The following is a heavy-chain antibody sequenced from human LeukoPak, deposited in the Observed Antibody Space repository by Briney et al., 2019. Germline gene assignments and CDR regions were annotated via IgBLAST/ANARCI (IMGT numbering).Heavy chain of an antibody. CDR3: ANFPKVSYYGSGSYYFDY. D-gene: IGHD3-10*01. V-gene: IGHV3-23*01. J-gene: IGHJ4*02. Sequence: GGSLRLSCAASGFTFSSYAMSWVRQAPGKGLEWVSAISGSGGSTYYADSVKGRFTISRDNSKNTLYLQMNSLRAEDTAVYYCANFPKVSYYGSGSYYFDYWGQETLVTVSS. CDR1: GFTFSSYA. CDR2: ISGSGGST.